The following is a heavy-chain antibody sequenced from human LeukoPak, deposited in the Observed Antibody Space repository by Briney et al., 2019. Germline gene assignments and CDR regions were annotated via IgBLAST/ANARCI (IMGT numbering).Heavy chain of an antibody. CDR1: GFTFSSYS. Sequence: PGGSLRLSCAASGFTFSSYSMNWVRQAPGKGLEWVSSISSSYIYYADSVKGRFTISRDNAKNSLYLQMNSLRAEDTAVYYCARVLVPAAYYGMDVWGKGTTVTVSS. D-gene: IGHD2-2*01. CDR2: ISSSYI. V-gene: IGHV3-21*01. J-gene: IGHJ6*04. CDR3: ARVLVPAAYYGMDV.